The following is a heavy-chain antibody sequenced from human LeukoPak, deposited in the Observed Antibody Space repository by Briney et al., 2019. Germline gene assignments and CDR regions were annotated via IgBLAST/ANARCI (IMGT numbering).Heavy chain of an antibody. D-gene: IGHD3-22*01. J-gene: IGHJ4*02. CDR3: AKENYYDSSGYPLPFAS. CDR1: GFTFSSYA. V-gene: IGHV3-23*01. Sequence: PGGSLRLSCAASGFTFSSYAMSWVRQAPGKGLGWGSAISGSGGSTYYADSVKGRFTISRDNSKNTLYLQMNSLRAEDTAVYYCAKENYYDSSGYPLPFASWGQGTLVTVSS. CDR2: ISGSGGST.